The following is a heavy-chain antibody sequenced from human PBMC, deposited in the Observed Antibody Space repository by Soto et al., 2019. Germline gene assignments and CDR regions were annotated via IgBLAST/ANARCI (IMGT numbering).Heavy chain of an antibody. CDR1: GGSISSGDYY. J-gene: IGHJ5*02. CDR3: AREAGEYCSGGSCYSDWFDP. V-gene: IGHV4-30-4*01. D-gene: IGHD2-15*01. CDR2: IYYSGST. Sequence: QVQLQESGPGLVKPSQTLSLTCTVSGGSISSGDYYWSWIRQPPGKGLEWIGYIYYSGSTYYNPSLKSRVTLSVDTSKNQFSLKLSSVTAADTAVYYCAREAGEYCSGGSCYSDWFDPWGQGTLVTVSS.